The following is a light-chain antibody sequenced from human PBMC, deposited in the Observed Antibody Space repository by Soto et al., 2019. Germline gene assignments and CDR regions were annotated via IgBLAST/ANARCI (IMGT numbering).Light chain of an antibody. CDR1: QSMSSW. CDR2: KAS. CDR3: HQYNSYPT. Sequence: DIQMTQSPSTLSASLGDRVTITCRASQSMSSWFAWYHQKPGKAPNLLIYKASSLESGVPSRFSGSGSGTEFTLTISSLQPDDFATYYCHQYNSYPTFGQGTRLEIK. V-gene: IGKV1-5*03. J-gene: IGKJ5*01.